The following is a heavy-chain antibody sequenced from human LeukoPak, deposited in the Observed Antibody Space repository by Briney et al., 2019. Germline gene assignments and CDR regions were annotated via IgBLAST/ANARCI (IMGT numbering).Heavy chain of an antibody. CDR2: IYSGGST. CDR3: ARGGSYFDISGYYFY. D-gene: IGHD3-22*01. J-gene: IGHJ4*02. CDR1: GFTVGSNT. V-gene: IGHV3-66*01. Sequence: GGSLRLSGAASGFTVGSNTMSWVRQAPGKGLKWVSIIYSGGSTSYADSVKGTFTISRDNSKNTLYLQMNSLRTEDTAVYYCARGGSYFDISGYYFYWGQGTLVTVSS.